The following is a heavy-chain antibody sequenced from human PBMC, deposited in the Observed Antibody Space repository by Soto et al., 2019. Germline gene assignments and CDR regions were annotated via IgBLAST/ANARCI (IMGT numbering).Heavy chain of an antibody. CDR3: ARDHGLGTYNGNPIGDYYGMDV. J-gene: IGHJ6*02. Sequence: SVKVSCKASGGTFSSYAISWVRQAPGQGLEWMGGIIPIFGTANYAQKFQGRVTITADGSTSTAYMELSSLRSEDTAVYYCARDHGLGTYNGNPIGDYYGMDVWGQGTTVTVYS. CDR2: IIPIFGTA. D-gene: IGHD1-20*01. CDR1: GGTFSSYA. V-gene: IGHV1-69*13.